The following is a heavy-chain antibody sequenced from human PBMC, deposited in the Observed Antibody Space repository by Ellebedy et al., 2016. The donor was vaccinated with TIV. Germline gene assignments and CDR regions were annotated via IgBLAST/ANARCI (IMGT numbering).Heavy chain of an antibody. CDR1: GFLVADNY. CDR3: ARERRFCGNECFLYYYYGMDV. CDR2: IFSDGNT. V-gene: IGHV3-66*01. D-gene: IGHD2-21*01. Sequence: GGSLRLSCAASGFLVADNYINWVRQAPGKGLEWVSAIFSDGNTYYADSVKGRFTISRDNSKNTLYLQMNNLRTEDTAVYYCARERRFCGNECFLYYYYGMDVWGQGTTVTVSS. J-gene: IGHJ6*02.